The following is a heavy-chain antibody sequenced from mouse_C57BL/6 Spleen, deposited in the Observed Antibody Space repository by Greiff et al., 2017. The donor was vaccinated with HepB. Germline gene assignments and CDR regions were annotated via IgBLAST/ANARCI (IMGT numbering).Heavy chain of an antibody. CDR2: IHPNSGST. V-gene: IGHV1-64*01. D-gene: IGHD1-1*01. Sequence: QVQLQQPGAELVKPGASVKLSCKASGYTFTSYWMHWVKQRPGQGLEWIGMIHPNSGSTNYNEKFKSKATLTVDKSSSTAYMQLSSLTSEDSAVYYCARSGIYYGSSDWYFDVWGTGTTVTVSS. CDR3: ARSGIYYGSSDWYFDV. CDR1: GYTFTSYW. J-gene: IGHJ1*03.